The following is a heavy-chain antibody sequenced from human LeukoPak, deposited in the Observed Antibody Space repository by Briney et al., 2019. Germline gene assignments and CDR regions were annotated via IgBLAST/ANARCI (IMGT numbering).Heavy chain of an antibody. CDR1: GGHISTYY. D-gene: IGHD3-22*01. CDR3: ARRIPDSIWYLDY. J-gene: IGHJ4*02. V-gene: IGHV4-59*01. CDR2: IYYSGST. Sequence: PSETLSLTCTVFGGHISTYYWSWIRQAPGKGLEWIGYIYYSGSTKYNPSLKSRVTISVDTSKNQFSLKLSSVTAADTAVYFCARRIPDSIWYLDYWRQGTLVTVSP.